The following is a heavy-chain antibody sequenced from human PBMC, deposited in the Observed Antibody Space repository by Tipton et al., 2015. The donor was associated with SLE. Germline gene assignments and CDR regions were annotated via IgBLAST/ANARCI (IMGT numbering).Heavy chain of an antibody. CDR1: GGSFSGYY. CDR3: ARYGYDSGRGRGGRESYYFDY. D-gene: IGHD3-3*01. CDR2: INHSGST. V-gene: IGHV4-34*01. Sequence: TLSLTCAVYGGSFSGYYWSWIRQPPGKGLEWIGEINHSGSTNYNPSLKSRVTISVDTSKNQFSLKLSSVTAADTAVYYCARYGYDSGRGRGGRESYYFDYWGQGTLVTVSS. J-gene: IGHJ4*02.